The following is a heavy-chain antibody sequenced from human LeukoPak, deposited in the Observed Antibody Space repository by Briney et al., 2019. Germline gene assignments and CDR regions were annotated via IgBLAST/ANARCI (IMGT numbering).Heavy chain of an antibody. CDR3: AELGITMIGGV. Sequence: GGSLRLSCAASGFSFSNYEMNWVRQAPGEGLEWVSYISESGTTTYYAASVKGRITISRDNTKNSLYLQMNSLRAEDTAVYYCAELGITMIGGVWGKGTTVTISS. D-gene: IGHD3-10*02. J-gene: IGHJ6*04. V-gene: IGHV3-48*03. CDR2: ISESGTTT. CDR1: GFSFSNYE.